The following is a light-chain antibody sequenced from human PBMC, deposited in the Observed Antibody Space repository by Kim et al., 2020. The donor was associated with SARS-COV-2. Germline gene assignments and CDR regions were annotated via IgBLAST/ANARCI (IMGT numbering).Light chain of an antibody. CDR2: MAS. CDR3: QQYRSYPWT. CDR1: RNIDTY. Sequence: DIQMTQSPSTLSASVGDRVTITCRASRNIDTYLAWYQQKPGKAPKLLIYMASNLKSGVPSRFSGSGSGTEFTLTTSSLQPDDFATYYCQQYRSYPWTFGQGTKLEI. V-gene: IGKV1-5*03. J-gene: IGKJ1*01.